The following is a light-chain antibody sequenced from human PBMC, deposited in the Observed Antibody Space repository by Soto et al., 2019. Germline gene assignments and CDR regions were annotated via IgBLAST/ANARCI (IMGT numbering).Light chain of an antibody. CDR1: QSLGSN. V-gene: IGKV3-15*01. Sequence: EIVMTQSPATLSVSPGERATLSCRASQSLGSNLAWYQQKPGQAPRLLIYGASTRATGIPARFSGSGSGTEFTLTISSLRSEDFAVYYCQKFNNWRTFGQGTKVEIK. J-gene: IGKJ1*01. CDR2: GAS. CDR3: QKFNNWRT.